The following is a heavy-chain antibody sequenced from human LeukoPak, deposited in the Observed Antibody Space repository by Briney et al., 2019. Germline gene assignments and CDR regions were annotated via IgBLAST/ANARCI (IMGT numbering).Heavy chain of an antibody. V-gene: IGHV3-53*01. CDR2: IYIDGRI. CDR1: GFSVSNYY. CDR3: ARGVSAAGSYYFDS. Sequence: GGSLRLSCAAAGFSVSNYYMNWVRQAPGKGLECVSVIYIDGRIYYADTVRGRFTISRDDSKNTVYLQLNNLRADDTALYSCARGVSAAGSYYFDSWGQGTPVTVSS. D-gene: IGHD6-13*01. J-gene: IGHJ4*02.